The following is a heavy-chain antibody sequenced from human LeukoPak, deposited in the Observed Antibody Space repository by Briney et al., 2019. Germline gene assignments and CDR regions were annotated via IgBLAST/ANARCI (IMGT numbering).Heavy chain of an antibody. J-gene: IGHJ3*02. Sequence: GGSLRLSCAASGFTVSSNYMSWVRQAPGKGLEWVSVIYSGGSTYYADSVKGRFTISRDNSNNTLYLQMNSLRAEDTAVYYCARDLGNYDGSGFIILGAFDIWGQGTMVTVSS. V-gene: IGHV3-66*01. CDR3: ARDLGNYDGSGFIILGAFDI. CDR2: IYSGGST. CDR1: GFTVSSNY. D-gene: IGHD3-22*01.